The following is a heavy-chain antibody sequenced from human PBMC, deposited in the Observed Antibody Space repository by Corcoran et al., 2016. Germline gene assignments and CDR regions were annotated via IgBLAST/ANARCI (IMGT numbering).Heavy chain of an antibody. D-gene: IGHD3-10*01. Sequence: QVQLVESGGGVVQPGRSLRLSCAASGFTFSSYGMHWVRQAPGKGLEWVAVIWYDGSNKYYADSVKGRFTISRDNSKNTLYLQMKSLRAEDTAVYYCARDPGVTMVRGVIPYYGMDVWGQGTTVTVSS. V-gene: IGHV3-33*01. J-gene: IGHJ6*02. CDR3: ARDPGVTMVRGVIPYYGMDV. CDR2: IWYDGSNK. CDR1: GFTFSSYG.